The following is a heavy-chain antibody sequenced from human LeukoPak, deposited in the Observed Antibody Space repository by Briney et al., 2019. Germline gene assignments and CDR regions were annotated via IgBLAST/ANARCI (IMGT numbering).Heavy chain of an antibody. V-gene: IGHV4-34*01. D-gene: IGHD1-1*01. CDR3: ARRRMGTNWFDP. CDR1: GGSFSGYY. J-gene: IGHJ5*02. CDR2: INHSGST. Sequence: PSETLSLTCAVYGGSFSGYYWSWIRQPPGKGLEWIGEINHSGSTNYNPSLKSRVTISVDTSKNQFSLKLSSVTAADTAVYYCARRRMGTNWFDPWGQGTLVTVSS.